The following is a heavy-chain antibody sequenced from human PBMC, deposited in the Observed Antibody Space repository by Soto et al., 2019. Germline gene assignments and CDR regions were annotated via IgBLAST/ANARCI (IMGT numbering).Heavy chain of an antibody. V-gene: IGHV1-3*01. D-gene: IGHD1-26*01. CDR1: GYTFTSYA. CDR3: ARYLGVGAASDY. Sequence: GASVKVSCKASGYTFTSYAMHWVRQAPGQRLEWMGWINAGNGNTKYSQKFQGRVTITRDTSASTAYMELSSLRSEDTAVYYCARYLGVGAASDYWGQGTLVTVSS. CDR2: INAGNGNT. J-gene: IGHJ4*02.